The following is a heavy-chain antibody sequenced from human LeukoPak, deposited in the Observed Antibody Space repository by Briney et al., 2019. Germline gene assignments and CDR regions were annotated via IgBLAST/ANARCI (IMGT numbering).Heavy chain of an antibody. D-gene: IGHD2-15*01. J-gene: IGHJ5*02. CDR2: IYYSGST. CDR1: GGSFSGYY. Sequence: PSETLSLTCAIYGGSFSGYYWNWIRQSPGKGLEWIGYIYYSGSTNYNPSLKSRVTISVDTSKNQFSLKLSSVTAADTAVYYCARVRGGLDAWGQGTLVTVSS. CDR3: ARVRGGLDA. V-gene: IGHV4-59*01.